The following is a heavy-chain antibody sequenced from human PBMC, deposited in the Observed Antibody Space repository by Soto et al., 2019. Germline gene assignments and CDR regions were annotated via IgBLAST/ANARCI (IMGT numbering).Heavy chain of an antibody. J-gene: IGHJ4*02. Sequence: QVQLVESGGGVVQPGRSLRLSCAASGFPFSKYGMHWVRQAPGKGLEWVAIIWYDGSKKYYGDSVKGRFTISRDNSKDTLFLQMNSLRADDTAMYYCARLVGSGGYSIEHWGQGTLVTVSS. D-gene: IGHD3-10*01. CDR2: IWYDGSKK. CDR3: ARLVGSGGYSIEH. V-gene: IGHV3-33*01. CDR1: GFPFSKYG.